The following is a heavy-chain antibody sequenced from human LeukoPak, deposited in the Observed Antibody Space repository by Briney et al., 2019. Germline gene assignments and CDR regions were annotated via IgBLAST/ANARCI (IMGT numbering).Heavy chain of an antibody. Sequence: SGGSLRLSCAASGFTFSSYAMSWVRQAPGKGLEWVSAISGSGGSTYYADSVKGRFTISRDNSKNTLYLQMNSLRAEDTAVYYCARDRISVTPRDAFDIWGQGTMVTVSS. CDR1: GFTFSSYA. J-gene: IGHJ3*02. V-gene: IGHV3-23*01. CDR2: ISGSGGST. CDR3: ARDRISVTPRDAFDI. D-gene: IGHD5/OR15-5a*01.